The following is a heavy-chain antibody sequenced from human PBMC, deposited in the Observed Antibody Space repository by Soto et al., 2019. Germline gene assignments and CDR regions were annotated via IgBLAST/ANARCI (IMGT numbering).Heavy chain of an antibody. V-gene: IGHV1-8*01. J-gene: IGHJ6*02. D-gene: IGHD3-16*02. CDR2: MNPNSGNT. Sequence: ASVKVSCKASGYTFTSYDINWVRQATGQGLEWMGWMNPNSGNTGYAQKFQGRVTMTRYTSISTAYMELSSLRSEDTAVYYCARSDYVWGSYRYHYYYGMDVWGQGTTVTVSS. CDR1: GYTFTSYD. CDR3: ARSDYVWGSYRYHYYYGMDV.